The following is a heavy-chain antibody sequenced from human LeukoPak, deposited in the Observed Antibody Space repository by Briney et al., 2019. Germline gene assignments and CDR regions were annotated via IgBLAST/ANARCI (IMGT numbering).Heavy chain of an antibody. CDR1: GFTFSSYA. Sequence: QPGGSLRLSCAASGFTFSSYAMSWVRQAPGKGLEWVSAISGSGGSTYYADSVRGRFTISRDNSKNTLYLQMNSLKAEDTAVYYCASDGAKLGALTYYYYYMDVWGKGTTVTVSS. D-gene: IGHD3-10*01. CDR2: ISGSGGST. J-gene: IGHJ6*03. CDR3: ASDGAKLGALTYYYYYMDV. V-gene: IGHV3-23*01.